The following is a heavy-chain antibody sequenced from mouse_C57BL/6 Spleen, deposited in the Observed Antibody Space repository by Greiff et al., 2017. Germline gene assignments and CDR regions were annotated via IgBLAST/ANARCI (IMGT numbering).Heavy chain of an antibody. Sequence: QVQLQQPGAELVRPGSSVTLSCKASGYTFTSYWMHWVKQRPIQGLEWIGNIDPSDSETHYNQKFKDKATLTVDKSSSTAYMQLSSLTSEDSAVYSSARVPDYDYDAMDYWGQGTSVTVSS. V-gene: IGHV1-52*01. J-gene: IGHJ4*01. CDR2: IDPSDSET. CDR3: ARVPDYDYDAMDY. CDR1: GYTFTSYW. D-gene: IGHD2-4*01.